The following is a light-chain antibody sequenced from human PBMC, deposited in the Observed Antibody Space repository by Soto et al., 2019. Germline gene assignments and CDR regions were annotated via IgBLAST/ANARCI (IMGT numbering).Light chain of an antibody. CDR3: QSYDSSLSGSRVV. CDR2: GDN. V-gene: IGLV1-40*01. CDR1: SSNIGAGYD. J-gene: IGLJ2*01. Sequence: QSVLTQPPSVSGAPGQRVTISCSGSSSNIGAGYDVHWYQQLPGTAPKLLISGDNNRPSGVPDRFSGSKSGTSASLTITGLQDEDEADYYCQSYDSSLSGSRVVFGGGTKLTVL.